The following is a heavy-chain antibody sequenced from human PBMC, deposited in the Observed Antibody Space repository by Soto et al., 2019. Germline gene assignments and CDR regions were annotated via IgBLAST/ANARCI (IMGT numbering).Heavy chain of an antibody. Sequence: QGQLVQSGAEVKWPGASVKVSCKASGYPFNKYSISWVRQAPGQGLEWMGWISASNGNRNYAQKFQGRVTLGTDTSTSTAYMELRNLRSDDTAVYYCTRGHGDFAGDFDYWDQGTLVTVSS. J-gene: IGHJ4*02. CDR2: ISASNGNR. CDR1: GYPFNKYS. CDR3: TRGHGDFAGDFDY. D-gene: IGHD4-17*01. V-gene: IGHV1-18*04.